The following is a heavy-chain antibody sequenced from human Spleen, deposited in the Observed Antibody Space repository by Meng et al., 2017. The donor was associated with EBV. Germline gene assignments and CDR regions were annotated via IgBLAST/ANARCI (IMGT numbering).Heavy chain of an antibody. Sequence: QVSLKESGPTLVKPTQTLTLSCTFSGFSRSTFGVAVGWIRKPPGKALEWLALIYWDDDKRCRPSLKSRLTITKDTSKNKVVLSMTNMDPVDTGTYYCVHTDGSARFDPWGQGILVTVSS. CDR2: IYWDDDK. D-gene: IGHD3-10*01. CDR1: GFSRSTFGVA. CDR3: VHTDGSARFDP. V-gene: IGHV2-5*02. J-gene: IGHJ5*02.